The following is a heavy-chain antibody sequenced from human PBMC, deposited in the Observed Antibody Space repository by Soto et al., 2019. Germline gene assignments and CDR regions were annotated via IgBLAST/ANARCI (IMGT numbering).Heavy chain of an antibody. Sequence: QVQLVQSGAEVKKPGSSVKVSCKASGGTFSSYAISWVRQAPGQGLEWMGGIIPIFGTANYAQKFQGRVTITADKSTSTAYMELRSLRSDDTAVYYCARDSDSSGWYYYYYYYGMDVWGQGTTVTVSS. V-gene: IGHV1-69*06. D-gene: IGHD6-19*01. CDR2: IIPIFGTA. CDR1: GGTFSSYA. J-gene: IGHJ6*02. CDR3: ARDSDSSGWYYYYYYYGMDV.